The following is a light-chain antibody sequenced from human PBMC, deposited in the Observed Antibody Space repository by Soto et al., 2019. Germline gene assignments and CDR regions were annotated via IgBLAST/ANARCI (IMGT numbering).Light chain of an antibody. Sequence: DIQMTPVPTSLSAFVGDSGPLPFRASQSISRYLKWYQQRPEKAPKFLIYAASTLQRGVPSRFSGSGFGTEFTLTISSLQPEDFATYYCQQSYSTPFFGQGTRLEIK. CDR1: QSISRY. J-gene: IGKJ5*01. CDR3: QQSYSTPF. V-gene: IGKV1-39*01. CDR2: AAS.